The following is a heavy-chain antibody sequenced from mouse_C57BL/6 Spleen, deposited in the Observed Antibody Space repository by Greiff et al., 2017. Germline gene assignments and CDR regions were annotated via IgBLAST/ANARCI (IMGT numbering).Heavy chain of an antibody. V-gene: IGHV14-2*01. CDR2: IDPEDGDT. Sequence: EVQLQQSGAELVKPGASVKLSCTASGFNIKDYYMHWVKQRTEQGLEWIGRIDPEDGDTKYAPKFQGKATITADTSSNTAYLQLSSLTSEDTAVDYCARSRGNYPDDWGQGTTLTVSS. CDR1: GFNIKDYY. CDR3: ARSRGNYPDD. J-gene: IGHJ2*01.